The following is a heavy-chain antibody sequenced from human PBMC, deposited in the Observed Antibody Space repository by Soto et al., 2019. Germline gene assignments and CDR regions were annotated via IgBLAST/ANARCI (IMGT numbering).Heavy chain of an antibody. Sequence: QVQLVQSGAEVKKPGSSVKVSCKASGGTFSSYAISWVRQAPGQGLEWMGGIIPIFGTANYAQKFKGRVTITADESTSTAYMELSSLRSEDTAVYYCARGYYDSSGYYYDYYYYGMDVWGQGTTVTVSS. D-gene: IGHD3-22*01. J-gene: IGHJ6*02. CDR2: IIPIFGTA. V-gene: IGHV1-69*01. CDR3: ARGYYDSSGYYYDYYYYGMDV. CDR1: GGTFSSYA.